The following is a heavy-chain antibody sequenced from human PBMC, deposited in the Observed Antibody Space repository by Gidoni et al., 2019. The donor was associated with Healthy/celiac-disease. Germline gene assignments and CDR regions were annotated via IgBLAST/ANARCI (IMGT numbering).Heavy chain of an antibody. CDR1: GYTLTDLS. CDR3: ATGFLAYDYIWGSYRRGAFDI. V-gene: IGHV1-24*01. J-gene: IGHJ3*02. Sequence: QVQLVQSGAEVKKPGASVKVSCKVSGYTLTDLSMHWVRQAPGKGLEWMGGFDPEDGETSYAQKFQGRVTMTEDTSTDTAYMELSSLRSEDTAVYYCATGFLAYDYIWGSYRRGAFDIWGQGTMVTVSS. D-gene: IGHD3-16*02. CDR2: FDPEDGET.